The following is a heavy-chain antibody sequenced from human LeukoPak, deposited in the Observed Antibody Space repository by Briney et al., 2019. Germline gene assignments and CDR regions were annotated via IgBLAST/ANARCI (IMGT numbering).Heavy chain of an antibody. D-gene: IGHD2-2*01. CDR2: IYTSGST. Sequence: KPSETLSLTCAVYGGSFSSYYWSWIRQPPGKGLEWIGRIYTSGSTNYNPSLKSRVTMSVDTSKNQFSLKLSSVTAADTAVYYCARDEGVVVSVWGQGTLVTVSS. CDR1: GGSFSSYY. V-gene: IGHV4-4*07. CDR3: ARDEGVVVSV. J-gene: IGHJ4*02.